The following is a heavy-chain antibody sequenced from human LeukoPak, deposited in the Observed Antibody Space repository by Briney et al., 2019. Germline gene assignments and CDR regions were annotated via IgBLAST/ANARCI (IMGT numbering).Heavy chain of an antibody. CDR2: IYYSGTT. J-gene: IGHJ6*02. CDR1: GGSISYYY. Sequence: TSETLSLACTVSGGSISYYYWSWIRQSPGKGLEWIGYIYYSGTTNYNPSLKSRVTISVDTSKNQFSLQLRSVTAADTAVYYCAREDPQTTVPEGMDVWGQGTTVTVSS. CDR3: AREDPQTTVPEGMDV. D-gene: IGHD4-17*01. V-gene: IGHV4-59*01.